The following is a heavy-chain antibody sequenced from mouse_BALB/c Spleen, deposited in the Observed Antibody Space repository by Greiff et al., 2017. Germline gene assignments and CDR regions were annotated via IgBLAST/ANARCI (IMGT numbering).Heavy chain of an antibody. CDR3: ARCELRRGFDY. V-gene: IGHV5-9*03. CDR2: ISSGGGNT. Sequence: DVMLVESGGGLVKPGGSLKLSCAASGFTFSSYTMSWVRQTPEKRLEWVATISSGGGNTYYPDSVKGRFTISRDNAKNNLYLQMSSLRSEDTALYYCARCELRRGFDYGGKGTTLTVSS. CDR1: GFTFSSYT. J-gene: IGHJ2*01. D-gene: IGHD2-12*01.